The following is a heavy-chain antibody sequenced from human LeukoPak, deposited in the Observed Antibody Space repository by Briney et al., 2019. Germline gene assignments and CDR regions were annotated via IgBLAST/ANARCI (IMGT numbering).Heavy chain of an antibody. CDR1: GGSISSYY. Sequence: SETLSLTCTVSGGSISSYYWSWIRQPAGKGLEWIGRIHTSGNTDYNPSLKSRVAMSVDTSKNQFSLKLSSVTAADTAVYYCAREGSVTARPLVSIDYWGQGTLVTISS. V-gene: IGHV4-4*07. CDR2: IHTSGNT. D-gene: IGHD6-6*01. J-gene: IGHJ4*02. CDR3: AREGSVTARPLVSIDY.